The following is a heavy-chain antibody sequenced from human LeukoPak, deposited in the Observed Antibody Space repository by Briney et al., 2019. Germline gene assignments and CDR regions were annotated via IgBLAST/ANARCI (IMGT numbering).Heavy chain of an antibody. CDR3: ARVGTGGGNSCFDY. D-gene: IGHD4-23*01. Sequence: SETLSLTCTVSGGSISSGGYYWSWIRQHPGKGLEWIGYIYYSGSTYYNPSLKSRVTISVDTSKNQFSLKLSSVTAADTAVYYCARVGTGGGNSCFDYWGQGTLVTVSS. V-gene: IGHV4-31*03. CDR1: GGSISSGGYY. CDR2: IYYSGST. J-gene: IGHJ4*02.